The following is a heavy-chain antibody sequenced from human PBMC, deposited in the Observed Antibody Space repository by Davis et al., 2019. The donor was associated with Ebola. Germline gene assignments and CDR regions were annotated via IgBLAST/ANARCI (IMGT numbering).Heavy chain of an antibody. CDR2: IKQDGSEK. CDR1: GFTFSSYW. CDR3: ARSFITHYYYYGMDV. V-gene: IGHV3-7*01. J-gene: IGHJ6*02. Sequence: GESLKISCAASGFTFSSYWMSWVRQAPGKGLEWVANIKQDGSEKYYVDSVKGRFTISRDNAKNSLYLQMNSLRAEDTAVYYCARSFITHYYYYGMDVWGQGTTVTVSS. D-gene: IGHD3-22*01.